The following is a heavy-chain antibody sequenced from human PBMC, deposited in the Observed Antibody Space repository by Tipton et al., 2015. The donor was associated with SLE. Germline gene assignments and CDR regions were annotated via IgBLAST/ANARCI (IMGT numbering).Heavy chain of an antibody. J-gene: IGHJ2*01. D-gene: IGHD3-22*01. V-gene: IGHV4-59*01. CDR2: IYYSGST. CDR3: ARDGGGYYDSSGYYYGWYFDL. CDR1: GASISSYY. Sequence: GLVKPSETLSLTCTVSGASISSYYWSWIRQPPGKGLEWIGNIYYSGSTNYNPSLKSRVTISVDMSKNQFSLKLSSVTAADTAVYYCARDGGGYYDSSGYYYGWYFDLWGRGTLVTASS.